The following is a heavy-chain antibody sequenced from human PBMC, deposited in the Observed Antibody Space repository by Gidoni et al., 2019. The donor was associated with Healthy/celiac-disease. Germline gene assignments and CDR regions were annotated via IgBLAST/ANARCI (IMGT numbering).Heavy chain of an antibody. V-gene: IGHV1-46*01. J-gene: IGHJ4*02. Sequence: QVQLVQSGAEVMRPGASVKVSCKSSGYNFTSYYIHWVRQAHEQGLQWMGIIKPSGESTVNAQMCQGRVTMTRDTSRSTVYMELTGLRSDDTAVYYCARDPRWYDTSGYYLDYWGQGTLVTVSS. D-gene: IGHD3-22*01. CDR1: GYNFTSYY. CDR3: ARDPRWYDTSGYYLDY. CDR2: IKPSGEST.